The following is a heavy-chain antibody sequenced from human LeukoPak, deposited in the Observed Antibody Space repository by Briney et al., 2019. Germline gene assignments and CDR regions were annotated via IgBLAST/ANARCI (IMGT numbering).Heavy chain of an antibody. CDR3: ARDDASTTTVVTSSGTFDYYYYGMDV. V-gene: IGHV3-64*01. Sequence: GGSLRLSCAASGFTFSSYAMHWVRQAPGKGLEYVSAISSNGGSTYYANSVKGRFTISRDNSKNSLYLQMNSLRAEDTAVYYCARDDASTTTVVTSSGTFDYYYYGMDVWGQGTTVTVSS. CDR1: GFTFSSYA. D-gene: IGHD4-23*01. J-gene: IGHJ6*02. CDR2: ISSNGGST.